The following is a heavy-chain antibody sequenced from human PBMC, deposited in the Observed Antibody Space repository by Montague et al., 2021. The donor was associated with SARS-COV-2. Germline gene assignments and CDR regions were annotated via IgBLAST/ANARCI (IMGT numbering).Heavy chain of an antibody. CDR1: GGSFTGYY. CDR2: INHNGGT. V-gene: IGHV4-34*01. Sequence: SKTLSLTCAVNGGSFTGYYWTWIRQPPGKGLEWIGEINHNGGTNYNPSLKSRVTMSVDRSKSQFSLTLNSVTAADTAVYYCAREGSPDTRIRGVLHYWGQGTLVTVSS. D-gene: IGHD3-10*01. J-gene: IGHJ4*02. CDR3: AREGSPDTRIRGVLHY.